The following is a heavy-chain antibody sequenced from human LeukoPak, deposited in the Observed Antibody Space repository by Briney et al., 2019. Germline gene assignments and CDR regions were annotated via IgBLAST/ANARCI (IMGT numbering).Heavy chain of an antibody. Sequence: GGSLRLSCAASGFTSSSYEMNWVRQAPGKGREGVSYISSSGSTIYYADSVKGRFTISRDNAKNSMYMQMNSLRAEDTAVYYCARVLRYCSGGNCYSGGLGYMDVWGKGTTVTISS. CDR1: GFTSSSYE. D-gene: IGHD2-15*01. V-gene: IGHV3-48*03. CDR2: ISSSGSTI. CDR3: ARVLRYCSGGNCYSGGLGYMDV. J-gene: IGHJ6*03.